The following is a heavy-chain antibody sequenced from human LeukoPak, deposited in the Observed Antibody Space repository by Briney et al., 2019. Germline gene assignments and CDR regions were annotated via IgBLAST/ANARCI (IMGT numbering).Heavy chain of an antibody. D-gene: IGHD4-17*01. CDR1: GYTFTGYY. V-gene: IGHV1-2*02. CDR3: ARDDRGLRKVLY. J-gene: IGHJ4*02. CDR2: INPNSGGT. Sequence: GASVKVSCKASGYTFTGYYMHWVRQAPGQGLEWMGWINPNSGGTNYAQKFQGRVTMTRDTSISTAYMELSSLRAEDTAVYYCARDDRGLRKVLYWGQGTLVTVSS.